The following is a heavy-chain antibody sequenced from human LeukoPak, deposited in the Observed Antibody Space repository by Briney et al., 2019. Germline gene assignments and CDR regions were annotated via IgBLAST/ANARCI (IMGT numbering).Heavy chain of an antibody. CDR1: GGTFSSYA. Sequence: ASVKVSCKASGGTFSSYAISWVRQAPGQGLEWMGRIIPILGIANYAQKFQGRVTITADKSTSTAYMELSSLRSEDTAVYYCARVDVFSPAGAGYWGQGTLVTVSS. D-gene: IGHD3-9*01. V-gene: IGHV1-69*04. CDR2: IIPILGIA. CDR3: ARVDVFSPAGAGY. J-gene: IGHJ4*02.